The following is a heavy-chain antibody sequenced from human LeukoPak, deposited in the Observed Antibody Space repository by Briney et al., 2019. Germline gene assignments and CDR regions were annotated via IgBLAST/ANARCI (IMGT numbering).Heavy chain of an antibody. J-gene: IGHJ4*02. CDR2: IIPILGIA. D-gene: IGHD4-17*01. CDR3: AMTTVTTFRFVQYYFDY. V-gene: IGHV1-69*04. Sequence: SVKVSCKASGGTFSSYAISWVRQAPGQGLEWMGRIIPILGIANYAQKFQSRVTITADKSTSTAYMELSSLRSEDTAVYYCAMTTVTTFRFVQYYFDYWGQGTLVTVPS. CDR1: GGTFSSYA.